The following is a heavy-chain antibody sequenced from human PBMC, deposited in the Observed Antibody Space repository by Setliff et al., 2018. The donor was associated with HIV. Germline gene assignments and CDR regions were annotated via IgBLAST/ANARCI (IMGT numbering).Heavy chain of an antibody. J-gene: IGHJ3*02. CDR3: ARDGGGFASGTFDI. CDR2: IYYSGST. Sequence: SETLSLTCTVSGGSISSGDYYWSWIRQPPGKGLEWIGYIYYSGSTNYNPSLKTRITVSADTSKNQFSLKLTSVTAADTAVYYCARDGGGFASGTFDIWGQGTKVTVSS. D-gene: IGHD2-15*01. V-gene: IGHV4-61*08. CDR1: GGSISSGDYY.